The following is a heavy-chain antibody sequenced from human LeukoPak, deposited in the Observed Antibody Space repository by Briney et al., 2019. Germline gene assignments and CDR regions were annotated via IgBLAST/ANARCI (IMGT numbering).Heavy chain of an antibody. V-gene: IGHV1-18*01. CDR2: ISAYNGNT. CDR1: GYTFTSYG. Sequence: ASVKVSCKASGYTFTSYGISWVRQAPGQGLEWMGWISAYNGNTNYAQKLQGRVTMTTDTSTSTAYMELRSLRSDDTAVYYCARVYIVATISPNWFDPWGQGTLVTVSS. J-gene: IGHJ5*02. CDR3: ARVYIVATISPNWFDP. D-gene: IGHD5-12*01.